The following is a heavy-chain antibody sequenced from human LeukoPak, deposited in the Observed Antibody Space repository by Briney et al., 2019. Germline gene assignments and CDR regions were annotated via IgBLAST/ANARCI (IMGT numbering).Heavy chain of an antibody. CDR2: MNPNSGNT. CDR1: GYTFTSYD. V-gene: IGHV1-8*01. Sequence: WASVKVSCKASGYTFTSYDINWVRQATGQGLEWMGWMNPNSGNTGYAQKFQGRVTMTEDTSTDTAYMELSSLRSEDTAVYYCATVLFGSGNGNWFDPWGQGTLVTVSS. D-gene: IGHD3-10*01. J-gene: IGHJ5*02. CDR3: ATVLFGSGNGNWFDP.